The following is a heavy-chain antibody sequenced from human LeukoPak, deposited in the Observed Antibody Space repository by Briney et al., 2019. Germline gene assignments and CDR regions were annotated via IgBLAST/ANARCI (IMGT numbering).Heavy chain of an antibody. J-gene: IGHJ4*02. CDR2: ICYSGST. D-gene: IGHD2-15*01. V-gene: IGHV4-39*01. CDR1: APSIGSSSDD. CDR3: ATVPYPAGGDY. Sequence: LSPALSVSAPSIGSSSDDCGWVRHPPRNWLEWIGSICYSGSTYYNPSLESRVTISVDTSKNQFSLKLSSVTAADTAVYYCATVPYPAGGDYWGQGTLVTVSS.